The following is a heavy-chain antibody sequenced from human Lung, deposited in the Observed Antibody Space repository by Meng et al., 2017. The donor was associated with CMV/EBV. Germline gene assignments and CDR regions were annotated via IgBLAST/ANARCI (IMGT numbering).Heavy chain of an antibody. CDR2: IYYSGST. V-gene: IGHV4-39*07. Sequence: GSLRLXXTVSGGSISSSSYYWGWIRQPPGKGLEWIGSIYYSGSTYYNPSLKSRVTISVDTSKNQFSLKLSSVTPSDTAVYYCARGEGYQLLLSGPWGQGTXVTVSS. D-gene: IGHD2-2*01. CDR3: ARGEGYQLLLSGP. J-gene: IGHJ5*02. CDR1: GGSISSSSYY.